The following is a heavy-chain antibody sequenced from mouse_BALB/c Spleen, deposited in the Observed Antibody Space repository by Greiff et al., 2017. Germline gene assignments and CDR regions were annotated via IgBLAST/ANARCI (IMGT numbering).Heavy chain of an antibody. V-gene: IGHV1S81*02. Sequence: VQLQQSGAELVKPGASVKLSCKASGYTFTSYWMHWVKQRPGQGLEWIGEINPSNGRTNYNEKFKSKATLTVDKSSSTAYMQLSSLTSEDSAVYYCAREDYFDYWGQGTTLTVSS. CDR2: INPSNGRT. J-gene: IGHJ2*01. CDR3: AREDYFDY. CDR1: GYTFTSYW.